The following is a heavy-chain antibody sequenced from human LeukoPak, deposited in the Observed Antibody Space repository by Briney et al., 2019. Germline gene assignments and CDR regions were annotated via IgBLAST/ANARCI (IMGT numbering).Heavy chain of an antibody. J-gene: IGHJ4*02. D-gene: IGHD3-22*01. V-gene: IGHV4-34*01. CDR3: ARRGASYYDSSGYYGPGHY. CDR1: GGFFTGYY. Sequence: SETLSLTCAVYGGFFTGYYWRWIRQPPGKGLEWIGSIYYSGSTYYNPSLKSRVTISVDTSKNQFSLKLSSVTAADTAVYYCARRGASYYDSSGYYGPGHYWGQGTLVTVSS. CDR2: IYYSGST.